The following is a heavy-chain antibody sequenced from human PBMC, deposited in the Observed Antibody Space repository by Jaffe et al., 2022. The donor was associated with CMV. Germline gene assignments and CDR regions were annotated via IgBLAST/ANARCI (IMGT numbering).Heavy chain of an antibody. CDR3: ARVANPGSFYYDSSAEERHDSHFDY. CDR1: GGTFSSYA. Sequence: QVQLVQSGAEVKKPGSSVKVSCKASGGTFSSYAISWVRQAPGQGLEWMGGIIPIFGTANYAQKFQGRVTITADESTSTAYMELSSLRSEDTAVYYCARVANPGSFYYDSSAEERHDSHFDYWGQGTLVTVSS. V-gene: IGHV1-69*01. J-gene: IGHJ4*02. CDR2: IIPIFGTA. D-gene: IGHD3-22*01.